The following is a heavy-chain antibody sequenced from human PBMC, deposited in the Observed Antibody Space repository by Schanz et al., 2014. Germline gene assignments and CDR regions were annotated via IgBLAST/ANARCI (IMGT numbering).Heavy chain of an antibody. D-gene: IGHD2-15*01. CDR2: LSGSGGSI. CDR1: GFTFSSYA. CDR3: AKARRKSNCSGGRCFHYSYYGMDV. V-gene: IGHV3-23*01. J-gene: IGHJ6*02. Sequence: EVQLLESGGGLVQPGGSLRLSCAASGFTFSSYAMSWVRQAPGKGLEWVSALSGSGGSIYYADSVKGRFTISRDNSKNILYLQMNSLRAEDTAVYYCAKARRKSNCSGGRCFHYSYYGMDVWGQGTTVTVS.